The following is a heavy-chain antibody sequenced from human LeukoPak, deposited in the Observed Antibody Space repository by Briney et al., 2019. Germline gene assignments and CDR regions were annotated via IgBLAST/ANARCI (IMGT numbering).Heavy chain of an antibody. J-gene: IGHJ4*02. D-gene: IGHD3-3*01. V-gene: IGHV3-48*04. Sequence: PGGSLRLSCAASGFTFSSYSMNWVRQAPGKGLEWVSYISSSGSTIYYADSVKGRFTISRDNAKNSLYLQMNSLRAEDTAVYYCARDGKDYDFWSGQHYFDYWGQGTLVTVSS. CDR3: ARDGKDYDFWSGQHYFDY. CDR1: GFTFSSYS. CDR2: ISSSGSTI.